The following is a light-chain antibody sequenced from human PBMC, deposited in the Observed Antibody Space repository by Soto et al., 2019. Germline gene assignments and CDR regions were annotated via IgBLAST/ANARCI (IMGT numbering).Light chain of an antibody. CDR2: GAS. CDR1: QSVSSSY. J-gene: IGKJ5*01. CDR3: QQYGSSEII. V-gene: IGKV3-20*01. Sequence: EVVMTQSPATLSLSPVERATLSCRASQSVSSSYLAWYQQKPGQAPRLLIYGASSRATGIPDRFSGSGSGTDFTLTITRLEPEDFAVFYCQQYGSSEIIFGQGTRLEIK.